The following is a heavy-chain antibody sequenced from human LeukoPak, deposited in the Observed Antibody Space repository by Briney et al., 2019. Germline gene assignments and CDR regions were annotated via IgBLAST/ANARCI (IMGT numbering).Heavy chain of an antibody. Sequence: ASVKVSCKASGYTFTGYYMHWVRQAPGQGLEWMGWINPNSGGTNYAQKFQGRVTMTRDTSISTAYMELSRLRSDDTAVYYCARTVAGTGQIDYWGQGTLVTVSS. CDR1: GYTFTGYY. D-gene: IGHD6-19*01. CDR3: ARTVAGTGQIDY. CDR2: INPNSGGT. J-gene: IGHJ4*02. V-gene: IGHV1-2*02.